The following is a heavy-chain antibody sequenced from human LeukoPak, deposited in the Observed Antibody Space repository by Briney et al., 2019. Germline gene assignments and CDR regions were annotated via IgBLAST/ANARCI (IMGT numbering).Heavy chain of an antibody. CDR2: INNSGGST. D-gene: IGHD1-26*01. CDR1: GFTFDDYA. J-gene: IGHJ4*02. Sequence: PGRSLRLSCAASGFTFDDYAMHWVRQAPGKGLEWVSIINNSGGSTYYADSVKGRFTISRDLSKNTLYLQMNSLRAEDTALYYCARKYSGTNPFDYWGQGTLVTVSS. CDR3: ARKYSGTNPFDY. V-gene: IGHV3-23*01.